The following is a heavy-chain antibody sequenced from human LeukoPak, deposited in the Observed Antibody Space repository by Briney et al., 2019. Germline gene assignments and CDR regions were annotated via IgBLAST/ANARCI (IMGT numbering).Heavy chain of an antibody. CDR2: ISPDGRST. CDR1: GFNFSTYW. CDR3: AKVDGTGNSVFDN. D-gene: IGHD6-19*01. J-gene: IGHJ4*02. Sequence: PGGSLRLSCAASGFNFSTYWMHWVRQPPGKGLVCVSRISPDGRSTNYADSVKGRFTISRDNAKNTLYLQMNSLRAEDTAIYYCAKVDGTGNSVFDNWGQGTLVPASS. V-gene: IGHV3-74*01.